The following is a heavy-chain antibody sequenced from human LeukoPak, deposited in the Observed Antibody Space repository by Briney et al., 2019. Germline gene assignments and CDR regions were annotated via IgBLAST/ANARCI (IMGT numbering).Heavy chain of an antibody. Sequence: PSETLSLTCAVYGGSFSGYYWSWIRQPPGKGLEWIGEINHSGSTNYNPSLKSGVIISVDTSKNQFSLKLSSVTAAGTAVYYCARVPYYYDSGGYYRAYYFDFWGQGTLVIVSS. J-gene: IGHJ4*02. D-gene: IGHD3-22*01. V-gene: IGHV4-34*01. CDR3: ARVPYYYDSGGYYRAYYFDF. CDR1: GGSFSGYY. CDR2: INHSGST.